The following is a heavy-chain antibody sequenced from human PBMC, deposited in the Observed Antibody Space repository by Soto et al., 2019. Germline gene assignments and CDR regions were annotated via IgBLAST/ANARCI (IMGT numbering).Heavy chain of an antibody. J-gene: IGHJ4*01. CDR2: IYWDDDK. Sequence: QITLKESGPTLVNPTQTLTLTCTFSGFSLSTTEEGVGWIRQPPGKAPAWLALIYWDDDKRYSPSLLTRLSITKDTSKPQVVLTVTNVDPVDTATYYCARASCFGAVCYPYPYFDFWGHGILVTVSS. CDR1: GFSLSTTEEG. D-gene: IGHD2-21*01. CDR3: ARASCFGAVCYPYPYFDF. V-gene: IGHV2-5*02.